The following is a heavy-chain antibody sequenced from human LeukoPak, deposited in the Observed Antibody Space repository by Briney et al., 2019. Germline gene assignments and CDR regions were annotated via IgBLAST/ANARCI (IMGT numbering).Heavy chain of an antibody. J-gene: IGHJ5*02. CDR2: ISYDGSNK. D-gene: IGHD3-3*01. V-gene: IGHV3-30*03. CDR1: GFTFSSYG. Sequence: GRSLRLSCAASGFTFSSYGMHWVRQAPGKGLEWVAVISYDGSNKYYADSVKGRFTISRDNSKNTLYLQMNSLRAEDTAVYYCAREGPSGDFWSGYTTGWFDPWGQGTLVTVSS. CDR3: AREGPSGDFWSGYTTGWFDP.